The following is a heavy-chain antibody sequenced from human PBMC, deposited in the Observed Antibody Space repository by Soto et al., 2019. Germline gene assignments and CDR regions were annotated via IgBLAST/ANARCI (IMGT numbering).Heavy chain of an antibody. CDR1: GFTFSSYW. CDR2: IKQDGSEK. D-gene: IGHD5-18*01. CDR3: ARARMGYSYGPGDQRKYYFDY. V-gene: IGHV3-7*03. J-gene: IGHJ4*02. Sequence: EVQLVESGGGLVQPGGSLRLSCAASGFTFSSYWMSWFRQAPGKGLEWVANIKQDGSEKYYVDSVKGRFTISRDNAKNSLYLQMNSLRAEDTAVYYCARARMGYSYGPGDQRKYYFDYWGQGTLVTVSS.